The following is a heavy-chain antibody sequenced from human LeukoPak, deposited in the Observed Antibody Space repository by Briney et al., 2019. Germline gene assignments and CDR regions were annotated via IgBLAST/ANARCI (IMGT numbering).Heavy chain of an antibody. CDR1: GFIFGNYR. D-gene: IGHD4-23*01. J-gene: IGHJ4*02. CDR3: ARGPAATVVTEFDY. CDR2: INSDGSGT. Sequence: GGSLRLSCATSGFIFGNYRMHWVRQAPGKGLVWVSRINSDGSGTDYAESVKGRFTISRDNAKNSLYLQMNSLRAEDTAAYYCARGPAATVVTEFDYWGQGTLVTVSS. V-gene: IGHV3-74*01.